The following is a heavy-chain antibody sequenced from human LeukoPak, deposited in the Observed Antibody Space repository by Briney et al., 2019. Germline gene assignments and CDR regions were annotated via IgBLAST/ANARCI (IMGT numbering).Heavy chain of an antibody. D-gene: IGHD6-6*01. CDR3: ARLGRTSTPSRIAARRRPPNWFDP. CDR2: IYTSGST. V-gene: IGHV4-61*02. Sequence: PSETLSLTCTVSGGSISSGSYYWSWIRQPAGKGLEWIGRIYTSGSTNYNPSLKSRVTISVDTSKNQFSLKLSSVTAADTAVYYCARLGRTSTPSRIAARRRPPNWFDPWGQGTLVTVSS. J-gene: IGHJ5*02. CDR1: GGSISSGSYY.